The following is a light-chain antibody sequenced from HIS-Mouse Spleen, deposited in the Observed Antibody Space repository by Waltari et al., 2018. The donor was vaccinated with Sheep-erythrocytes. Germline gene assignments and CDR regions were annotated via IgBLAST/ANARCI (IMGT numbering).Light chain of an antibody. CDR1: QSVSSY. CDR2: EAS. J-gene: IGKJ1*01. V-gene: IGKV3-11*01. CDR3: QQRSNWPQPWT. Sequence: EIVLTQSPATLSLSPGERATLSCRASQSVSSYLAWYQQKPGQAPRLLIYEASNRATGIPARFSGSGSGTDFTLTISSLEPEDFAVYYCQQRSNWPQPWTFGQGTKVEIK.